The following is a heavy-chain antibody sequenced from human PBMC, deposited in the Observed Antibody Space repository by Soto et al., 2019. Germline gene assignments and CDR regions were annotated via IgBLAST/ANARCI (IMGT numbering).Heavy chain of an antibody. V-gene: IGHV4-34*01. CDR1: GGSFRNYY. CDR3: ARAQFYSGSGRYNNLMFDP. Sequence: PSETLSLTCGVYGGSFRNYYWIWVRQPPGKGLEWIGEVNHSGEATYNPSLQSRVSISLDTSNNHFSLKMTSVTAADTAIYYCARAQFYSGSGRYNNLMFDPWGQGIQVTVSS. CDR2: VNHSGEA. D-gene: IGHD3-10*01. J-gene: IGHJ5*02.